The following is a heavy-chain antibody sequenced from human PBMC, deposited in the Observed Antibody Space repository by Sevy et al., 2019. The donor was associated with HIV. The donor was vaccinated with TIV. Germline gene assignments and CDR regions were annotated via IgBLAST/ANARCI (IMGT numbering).Heavy chain of an antibody. J-gene: IGHJ4*02. Sequence: SETLSLTCTVSGGSISSGSYYWSWIRQPAGKGLEWVGRIYTSGSTNYNPSLMSRVTVSVDTSKNQFSLKLSSVTAADTAVYYCARYGSGTYYFDYWGQGTLVTVSS. D-gene: IGHD3-10*01. V-gene: IGHV4-61*02. CDR3: ARYGSGTYYFDY. CDR1: GGSISSGSYY. CDR2: IYTSGST.